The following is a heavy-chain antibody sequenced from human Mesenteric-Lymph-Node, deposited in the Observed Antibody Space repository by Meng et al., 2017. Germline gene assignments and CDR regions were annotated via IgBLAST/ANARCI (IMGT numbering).Heavy chain of an antibody. CDR2: ITGSGDGT. V-gene: IGHV3-23*01. CDR1: GFTFSSYG. CDR3: AKGSASSRPYYFDF. D-gene: IGHD2-2*01. J-gene: IGHJ4*02. Sequence: ETLSLTCAACGFTFSSYGMHWVRQAPGKGLEWFSAITGSGDGTYYADSVKGRFTISRDNSKNTLFLQMNSLRDEDMAVYHCAKGSASSRPYYFDFWGQGTLVTVSS.